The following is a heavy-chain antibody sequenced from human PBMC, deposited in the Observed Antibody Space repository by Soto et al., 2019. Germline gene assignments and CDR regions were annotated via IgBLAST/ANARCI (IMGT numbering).Heavy chain of an antibody. CDR1: GGSISSYY. J-gene: IGHJ4*02. Sequence: PSETLSLTCTVSGGSISSYYWSWIRQPPGKGLEWIGYIYYSGSTNYNPSLKSRVTISVDTSKNQFSLKLSSVTAADTAVYYCARHESRYDYFDYWGQGTLVTVSS. D-gene: IGHD3-16*01. CDR2: IYYSGST. CDR3: ARHESRYDYFDY. V-gene: IGHV4-59*08.